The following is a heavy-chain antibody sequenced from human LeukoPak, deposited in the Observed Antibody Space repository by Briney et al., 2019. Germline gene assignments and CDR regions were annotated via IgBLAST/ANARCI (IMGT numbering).Heavy chain of an antibody. CDR1: GGSISSYY. Sequence: SETLSLTCTVSGGSISSYYWSWLRQPAGKGLEWIGRIYTSGSTNYNPSLKSRVTMSVDTSKNQFSLKLSSVTAADTAVYYCARLVVPAAIQGYFDYWGQGTLVTVSS. CDR2: IYTSGST. CDR3: ARLVVPAAIQGYFDY. J-gene: IGHJ4*02. D-gene: IGHD2-2*02. V-gene: IGHV4-4*07.